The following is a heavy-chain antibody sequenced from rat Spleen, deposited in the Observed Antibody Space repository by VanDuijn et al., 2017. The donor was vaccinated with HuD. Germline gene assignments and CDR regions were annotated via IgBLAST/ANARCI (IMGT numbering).Heavy chain of an antibody. V-gene: IGHV5-25*01. CDR2: ISYDGDTT. CDR1: GFTFSNYG. J-gene: IGHJ2*01. D-gene: IGHD1-2*01. CDR3: ARLGGKYSSYNHFDN. Sequence: EVQLVESGGGLVQPGRSMKLSCAASGFTFSNYGLAWVRQAPKKGLEWVAYISYDGDTTYYRDSVKGRFTISRDNAKSSLYLQMDSLRSEDTATYYCARLGGKYSSYNHFDNWGQGDMVTVSS.